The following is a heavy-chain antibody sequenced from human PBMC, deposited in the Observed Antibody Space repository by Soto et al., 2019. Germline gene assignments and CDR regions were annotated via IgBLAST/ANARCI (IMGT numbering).Heavy chain of an antibody. D-gene: IGHD6-19*01. CDR1: GYSFTSYW. CDR2: IDPSDSYT. CDR3: ARQKESSGWSRLYYYYGMDV. V-gene: IGHV5-10-1*01. Sequence: PGESLKISCKGSGYSFTSYWISWVRQMPGKGLEWMGRIDPSDSYTNYSPSFQGHVTISADKSISTAYLQWSSLKASDTAMYYCARQKESSGWSRLYYYYGMDVWGQGTTVTVSS. J-gene: IGHJ6*02.